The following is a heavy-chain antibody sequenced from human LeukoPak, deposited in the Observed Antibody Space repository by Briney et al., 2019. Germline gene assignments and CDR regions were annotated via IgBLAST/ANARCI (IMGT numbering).Heavy chain of an antibody. CDR1: GFTFSSYE. Sequence: PGGSLRLSCAASGFTFSSYEMNWVRQAPGKGLEWVSDISSSGSTIYYAGSVKGRFTISRDNAKNSLYLQMNRLRAEDTAVYYCAREERYYDSSGYYFLDYWGQGTLVTVSS. V-gene: IGHV3-48*03. D-gene: IGHD3-22*01. CDR3: AREERYYDSSGYYFLDY. J-gene: IGHJ4*02. CDR2: ISSSGSTI.